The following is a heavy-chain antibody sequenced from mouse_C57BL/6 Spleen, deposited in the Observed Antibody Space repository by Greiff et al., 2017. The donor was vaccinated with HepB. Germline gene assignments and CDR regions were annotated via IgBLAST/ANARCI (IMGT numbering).Heavy chain of an antibody. CDR3: ARWRLDWYFDV. CDR2: IRNKANGYTT. J-gene: IGHJ1*03. V-gene: IGHV7-3*01. D-gene: IGHD4-1*01. Sequence: EVMLVESGGGLVQPGGSLSLSCAASGFTFTDYYMSWVRQPPGKALEWLGFIRNKANGYTTEYSASVKGRFTISRDNSQSILYLQMNALRAADSATYDCARWRLDWYFDVWGTGTTVTVSS. CDR1: GFTFTDYY.